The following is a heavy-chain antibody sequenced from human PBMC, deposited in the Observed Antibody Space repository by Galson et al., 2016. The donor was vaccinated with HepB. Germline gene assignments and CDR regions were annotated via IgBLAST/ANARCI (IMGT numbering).Heavy chain of an antibody. D-gene: IGHD5-12*01. CDR1: GYTFTQYS. CDR3: ARDLGGYDLAY. CDR2: ISTKTGNP. J-gene: IGHJ4*02. V-gene: IGHV7-4-1*02. Sequence: SVKVSCKASGYTFTQYSINWMRQVPGQGLQWVGWISTKTGNPTSAPEFKGRFVFSLDTSVSTAYLQINSLQADDTAIYYCARDLGGYDLAYWGQGTLITVSS.